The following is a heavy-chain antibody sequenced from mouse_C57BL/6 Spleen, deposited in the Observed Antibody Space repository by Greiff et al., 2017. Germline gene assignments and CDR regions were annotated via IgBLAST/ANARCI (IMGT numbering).Heavy chain of an antibody. CDR3: TREEGDYGLYFDV. D-gene: IGHD2-4*01. Sequence: QVQLQQSGAELVRPGASVTLSCKASGYTFTDYEMHWVKQTPVHGLEWIGAIDPETGGTAYNQKFKGKAILTADKSSSTAYMELRSLTSEDSAVYYCTREEGDYGLYFDVWGTGTTVTVSS. CDR1: GYTFTDYE. CDR2: IDPETGGT. J-gene: IGHJ1*03. V-gene: IGHV1-15*01.